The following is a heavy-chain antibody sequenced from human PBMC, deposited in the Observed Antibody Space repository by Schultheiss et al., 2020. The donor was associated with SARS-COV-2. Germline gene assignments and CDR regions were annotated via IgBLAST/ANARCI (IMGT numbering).Heavy chain of an antibody. J-gene: IGHJ6*03. CDR1: GGSFSGYY. CDR3: ARVSYYMDV. Sequence: SETLSLTCAVYGGSFSGYYWSWIRQPPGKGLEWIGYIYHSGSTNYNPSLKSRVTISVDTSKNQFSLKLSSVTAADTAVYYCARVSYYMDVWGKGTTVTVSS. V-gene: IGHV4-34*01. CDR2: IYHSGST.